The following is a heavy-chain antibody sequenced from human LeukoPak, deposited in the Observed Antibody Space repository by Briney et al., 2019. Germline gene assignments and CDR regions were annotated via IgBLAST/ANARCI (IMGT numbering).Heavy chain of an antibody. D-gene: IGHD2-15*01. V-gene: IGHV4-59*08. J-gene: IGHJ5*02. Sequence: SETLSLTCTVSGGSISGYYWSWFRQPPGKGLEWVGYIHYSGGANYNPSLKNRVSISVDTSSNQFSLKLNSVTAADTAVYFCARHQGYCVTNSCGVDWFDPCGQGTLVTVSS. CDR3: ARHQGYCVTNSCGVDWFDP. CDR1: GGSISGYY. CDR2: IHYSGGA.